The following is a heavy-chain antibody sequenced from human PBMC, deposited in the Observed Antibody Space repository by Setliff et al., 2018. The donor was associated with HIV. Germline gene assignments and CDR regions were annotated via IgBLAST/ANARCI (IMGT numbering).Heavy chain of an antibody. V-gene: IGHV1-2*06. CDR2: ISPNMGDT. CDR3: ARQDIPTGYYLFDY. Sequence: ASVKVSCKASGYKFTGHHIQWMRQAPGQGLEWMGRISPNMGDTQYTQKFQGRIIMTRDTSINTVYMELSSLTSDDTALYYCARQDIPTGYYLFDYWGQGTQVTVSS. CDR1: GYKFTGHH. D-gene: IGHD3-9*01. J-gene: IGHJ4*02.